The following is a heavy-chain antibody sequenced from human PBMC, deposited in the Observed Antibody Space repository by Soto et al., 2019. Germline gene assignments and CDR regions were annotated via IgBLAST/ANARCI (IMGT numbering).Heavy chain of an antibody. CDR3: AKDTGEQWLATGGFDY. CDR1: GFTFDDYA. Sequence: VQLVESGGGLVQPGRSLRLSCAASGFTFDDYAMHWVRQAPGKGLEWVSGISWNSGSICYADSVKGRFTISRDNAKNSLYLQMNSLRAEDTALYYCAKDTGEQWLATGGFDYWGQGTLVTVSS. V-gene: IGHV3-9*01. J-gene: IGHJ4*02. D-gene: IGHD6-19*01. CDR2: ISWNSGSI.